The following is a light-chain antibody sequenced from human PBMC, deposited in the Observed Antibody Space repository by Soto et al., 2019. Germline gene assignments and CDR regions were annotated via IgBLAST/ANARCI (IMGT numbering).Light chain of an antibody. Sequence: VRTQAPATLSVSAGEGATISCRASQTANNNVAWYQLKDGQVPRLLIYGASTRATDIPARFSGSGSGTEFTLTISSLQSEDFAVYYCQHRSNWPLTFGGGTKVDIK. CDR2: GAS. CDR3: QHRSNWPLT. V-gene: IGKV3-15*01. J-gene: IGKJ4*01. CDR1: QTANNN.